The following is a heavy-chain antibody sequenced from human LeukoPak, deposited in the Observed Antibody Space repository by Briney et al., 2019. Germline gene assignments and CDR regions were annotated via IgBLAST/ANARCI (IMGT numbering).Heavy chain of an antibody. CDR3: ATDFYDST. CDR2: IRSNSDGGTI. CDR1: GFTFSNAW. J-gene: IGHJ5*02. D-gene: IGHD3-22*01. V-gene: IGHV3-15*07. Sequence: TGGSLRLSCATSGFTFSNAWMNWVRQAPGKGLEWVGRIRSNSDGGTIDYAAPVKGRFTLSRDDSKTTLYLQMNSLQTEDTAVYYCATDFYDSTWGQGTLVTVSS.